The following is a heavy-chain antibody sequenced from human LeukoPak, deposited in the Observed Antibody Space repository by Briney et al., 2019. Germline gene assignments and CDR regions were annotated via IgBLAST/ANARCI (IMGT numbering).Heavy chain of an antibody. CDR3: ARDRPQAAGGTLSPYYYGMDV. V-gene: IGHV4-34*01. J-gene: IGHJ6*02. Sequence: SETLSLTCAVYGGSFSGYYWSWIRQPLGKGLEWIGEINHSGSTNYNPSLESRVTISVDTSQNQFSLKLSSVTAADTAVYYCARDRPQAAGGTLSPYYYGMDVWGQGTTVTVSS. CDR2: INHSGST. CDR1: GGSFSGYY. D-gene: IGHD6-13*01.